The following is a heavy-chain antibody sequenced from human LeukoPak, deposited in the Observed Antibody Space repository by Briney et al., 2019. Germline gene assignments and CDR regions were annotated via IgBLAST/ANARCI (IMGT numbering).Heavy chain of an antibody. CDR2: IRNRANRYST. CDR3: VSGYCSGGTCYSSPGWFDP. Sequence: GGSLRLSCAASGLTFSDHYMDWVRQAPGKGLEWVSRIRNRANRYSTDYAASVKGRFTITRDDSKNSLYLQMDSLKTEDTAVYYCVSGYCSGGTCYSSPGWFDPWGQGTLVTVSS. D-gene: IGHD2-15*01. CDR1: GLTFSDHY. J-gene: IGHJ5*02. V-gene: IGHV3-72*01.